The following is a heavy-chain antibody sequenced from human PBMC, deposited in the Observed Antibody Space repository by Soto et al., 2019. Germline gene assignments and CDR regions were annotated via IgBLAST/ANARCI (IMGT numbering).Heavy chain of an antibody. J-gene: IGHJ6*02. Sequence: PGGSLRLSCAASGFTFSSYGVHWVRQAPGKGLEWVAVISYDGSNKYYADSVKGRFTISRDNSKNTLYLQMNSLRAEDTAVYYCAKDTKVYYYYGMDVWGQGTTVTVSS. V-gene: IGHV3-30*18. CDR2: ISYDGSNK. CDR3: AKDTKVYYYYGMDV. CDR1: GFTFSSYG. D-gene: IGHD2-8*01.